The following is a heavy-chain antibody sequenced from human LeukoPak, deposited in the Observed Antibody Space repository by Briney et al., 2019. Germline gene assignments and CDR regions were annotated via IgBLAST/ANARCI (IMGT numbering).Heavy chain of an antibody. V-gene: IGHV3-30*18. D-gene: IGHD1-14*01. CDR3: AKDPAGAPEYYFDY. CDR2: ISYDGSNK. Sequence: GGSLRLSCAASGFTFSSYGMHWVRQAPGKGLEWVAVISYDGSNKYYADSVKGRFTISRDNSKNTLYLQMNSLRAEDTAVYYCAKDPAGAPEYYFDYWGQGTLVTVSP. CDR1: GFTFSSYG. J-gene: IGHJ4*02.